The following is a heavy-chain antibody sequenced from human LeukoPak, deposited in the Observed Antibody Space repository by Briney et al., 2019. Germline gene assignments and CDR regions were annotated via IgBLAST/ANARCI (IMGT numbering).Heavy chain of an antibody. CDR2: IWSDGSNK. CDR3: ARALFAGAFYGMDV. V-gene: IGHV3-33*01. J-gene: IGHJ6*02. Sequence: GRSLRLSCAASGFTFSNYGVHWVRQAPGKGLEWVAVIWSDGSNKYYADSVKGRFTISRDNSKNTLYLQMNSLRAEDTAVYYCARALFAGAFYGMDVWGQGTTVTVSS. CDR1: GFTFSNYG. D-gene: IGHD3-10*01.